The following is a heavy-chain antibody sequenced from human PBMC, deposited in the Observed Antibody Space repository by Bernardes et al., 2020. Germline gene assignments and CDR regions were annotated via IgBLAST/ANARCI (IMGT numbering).Heavy chain of an antibody. J-gene: IGHJ4*02. D-gene: IGHD6-19*01. V-gene: IGHV3-21*01. CDR3: ARGSVISSGFLDY. Sequence: GGSLRLSCAASGFTFSSYSMNWVRQAPGKGLEWVSSISSSSSYIYYADSVKGRFTISRDNAKNSLYLQMNSLRAEDTAVYYCARGSVISSGFLDYWGQGTLVTVSS. CDR2: ISSSSSYI. CDR1: GFTFSSYS.